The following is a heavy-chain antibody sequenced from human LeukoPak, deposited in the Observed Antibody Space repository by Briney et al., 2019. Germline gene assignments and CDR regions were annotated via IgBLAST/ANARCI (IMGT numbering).Heavy chain of an antibody. J-gene: IGHJ4*02. Sequence: GRSLGLSCAASGFTFDDYAMHWVRQAPGKGLEWVSGISWNSGSIGYADSVKGRFTISRDNAKNSLYLQVNSLRAEDTALYYCAKGTRLAVAAHPFDYWGQGTLVTVSS. D-gene: IGHD6-19*01. CDR3: AKGTRLAVAAHPFDY. CDR1: GFTFDDYA. V-gene: IGHV3-9*01. CDR2: ISWNSGSI.